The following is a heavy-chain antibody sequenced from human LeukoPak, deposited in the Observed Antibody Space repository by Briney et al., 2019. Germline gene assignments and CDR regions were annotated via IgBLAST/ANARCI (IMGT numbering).Heavy chain of an antibody. D-gene: IGHD3-3*01. J-gene: IGHJ6*03. CDR2: IIPIFGTA. V-gene: IGHV1-69*05. CDR1: GGTFSSYA. CDR3: ARGDLRFLEWSYYMDV. Sequence: SVKVSCKASGGTFSSYAISWVRQAPGQGLEWMGGIIPIFGTANYAQKFQGRVTITTDESTSTANMELSSLRSEDTAVYYCARGDLRFLEWSYYMDVWGKGTTVTVSS.